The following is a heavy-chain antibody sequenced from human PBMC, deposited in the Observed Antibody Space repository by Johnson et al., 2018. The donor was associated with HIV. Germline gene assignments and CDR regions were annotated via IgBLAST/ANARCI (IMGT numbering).Heavy chain of an antibody. CDR1: GFTFSSYW. J-gene: IGHJ3*02. CDR3: ASEYCSSTSCRDAFDI. Sequence: EVQLLESGGGLVQPGGSLRLSCAASGFTFSSYWMSWVRQAPGKGLEWVANIKQDGSEKYYVDSVKGRFTISRDNAKNSLYLQMNSLRAEDTAVYYCASEYCSSTSCRDAFDIWGQGTMVTVSS. D-gene: IGHD2-2*01. V-gene: IGHV3-7*05. CDR2: IKQDGSEK.